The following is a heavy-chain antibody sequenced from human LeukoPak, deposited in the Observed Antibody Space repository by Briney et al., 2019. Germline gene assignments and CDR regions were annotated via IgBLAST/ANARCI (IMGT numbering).Heavy chain of an antibody. V-gene: IGHV4-34*01. Sequence: PSETLSLTCAVYGGSFSGYYWSWIRQPPGKGLEWIGEINHSGSTDYNPSLKSRVTISVDTSKNQFSLKLSSVTAADTAVYYRARWASSSWYIYYFDYWGQGTLVTVSS. CDR3: ARWASSSWYIYYFDY. CDR2: INHSGST. D-gene: IGHD6-13*01. CDR1: GGSFSGYY. J-gene: IGHJ4*02.